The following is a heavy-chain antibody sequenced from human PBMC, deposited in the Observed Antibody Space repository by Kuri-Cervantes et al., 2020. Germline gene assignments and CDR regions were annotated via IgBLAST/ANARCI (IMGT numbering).Heavy chain of an antibody. CDR2: IRYDGSNK. Sequence: GGSLRLSCAASGFAFNNYGMHWVRQTPGKGLEWVAFIRYDGSNKYYADSVKGRFTISRDNSKNTLYLQMNSLRAEDTAVYYCARHRDYYDSSGLPGYFDYWGQGTLVTVSS. D-gene: IGHD3-22*01. CDR1: GFAFNNYG. CDR3: ARHRDYYDSSGLPGYFDY. J-gene: IGHJ4*02. V-gene: IGHV3-30*02.